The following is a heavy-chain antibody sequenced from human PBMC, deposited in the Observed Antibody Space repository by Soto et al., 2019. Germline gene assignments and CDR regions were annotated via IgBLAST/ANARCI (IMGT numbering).Heavy chain of an antibody. CDR2: VFYSGST. D-gene: IGHD3-3*01. CDR3: ARAAPVFRVVIFSGTYYYYMDV. V-gene: IGHV4-39*02. J-gene: IGHJ6*03. Sequence: SETLSLTCTVSLGSIGSDGSYWGWFRQPPGKGLQWLGGVFYSGSTFYNPPLQSRITMSVDTSMNQFSLRLRSVTAADTAVYYCARAAPVFRVVIFSGTYYYYMDVWGKGTTVTVSS. CDR1: LGSIGSDGSY.